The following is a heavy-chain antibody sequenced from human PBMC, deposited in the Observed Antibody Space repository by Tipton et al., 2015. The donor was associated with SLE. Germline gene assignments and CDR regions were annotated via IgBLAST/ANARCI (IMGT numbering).Heavy chain of an antibody. V-gene: IGHV4-39*01. CDR2: IYYTGTT. D-gene: IGHD7-27*01. J-gene: IGHJ4*02. CDR3: ARLSSGTGDFEH. CDR1: GGSISSSSHY. Sequence: TLSLTCTVSGGSISSSSHYWGWIRQPPGKGLECIGSIYYTGTTYYNPSLKSRVTISVETSKTHFSLKMSSVTAADTAMYYCARLSSGTGDFEHWGQGTLVIVSS.